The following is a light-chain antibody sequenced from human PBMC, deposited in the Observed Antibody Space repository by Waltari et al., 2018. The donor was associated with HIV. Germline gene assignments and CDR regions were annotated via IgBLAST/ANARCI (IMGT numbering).Light chain of an antibody. CDR3: QQYYSLGPT. CDR2: WAS. J-gene: IGKJ4*01. CDR1: RTILFSSDNRNC. Sequence: DIVMTQSPTSLAVSLGERATINCRSSRTILFSSDNRNCLAWYQQKPGQSPKLLIYWASTRASGVPDRFSGSGSGTNFSLTISTLQTDDVALYYCQQYYSLGPTFGGGTKVEIK. V-gene: IGKV4-1*01.